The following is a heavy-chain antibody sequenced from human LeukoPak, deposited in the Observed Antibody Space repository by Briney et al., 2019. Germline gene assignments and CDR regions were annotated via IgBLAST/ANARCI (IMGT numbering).Heavy chain of an antibody. CDR1: GYTFTGYY. V-gene: IGHV1-2*02. D-gene: IGHD3-3*01. J-gene: IGHJ4*02. Sequence: ASVKVSCKASGYTFTGYYMHWVRQAPGQGLEWMGWINPNSGGTNYAQKFQGRVTMTRDTSISTAYMELSRLRSDDTAVYYCARANARSDDFWSGYSDYWGQGTLVTVSS. CDR2: INPNSGGT. CDR3: ARANARSDDFWSGYSDY.